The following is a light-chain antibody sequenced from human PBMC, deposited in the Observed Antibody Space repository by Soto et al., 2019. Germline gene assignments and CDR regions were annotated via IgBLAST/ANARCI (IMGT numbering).Light chain of an antibody. Sequence: AIQMTQSPSSLSASVGDRVTITCRASQGIRNDVGWYQQKPGKAPKLLIFAASSLESGVPSRFRGGGSGTDFTLTISSLQPEDFATYYCLQDYNYPWTFGQGTQVEIK. J-gene: IGKJ1*01. V-gene: IGKV1-6*01. CDR1: QGIRND. CDR2: AAS. CDR3: LQDYNYPWT.